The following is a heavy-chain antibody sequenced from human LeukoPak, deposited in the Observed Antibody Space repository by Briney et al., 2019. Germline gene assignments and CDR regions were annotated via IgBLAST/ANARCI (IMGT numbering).Heavy chain of an antibody. CDR3: ARGTGYLVLGY. J-gene: IGHJ4*02. CDR1: GFTFSSYW. D-gene: IGHD3/OR15-3a*01. V-gene: IGHV3-74*01. CDR2: IRSDGSST. Sequence: GGSLRLSCAASGFTFSSYWMHWVRQAPGKGLVWVSRIRSDGSSTSYADSVKGRFTISRDNAKSTLYLQMNSLRDEDTAVYYCARGTGYLVLGYWGQGTLVTVFS.